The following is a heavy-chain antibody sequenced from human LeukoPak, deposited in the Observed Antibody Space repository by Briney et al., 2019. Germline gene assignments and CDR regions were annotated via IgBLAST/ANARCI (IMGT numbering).Heavy chain of an antibody. J-gene: IGHJ4*02. D-gene: IGHD1-1*01. CDR3: ARLTGTTGFDY. Sequence: GGSLRLSCAASGFTFSNYWMSWVRQAPGRGLEWVANIKQDGSEKYYVDSVKGRFTISRDNAKNTLYLQLNSLRADDTAVYYCARLTGTTGFDYWGQGTLVTVSS. CDR1: GFTFSNYW. V-gene: IGHV3-7*01. CDR2: IKQDGSEK.